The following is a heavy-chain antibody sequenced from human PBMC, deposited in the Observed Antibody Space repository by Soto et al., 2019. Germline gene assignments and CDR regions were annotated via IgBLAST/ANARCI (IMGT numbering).Heavy chain of an antibody. J-gene: IGHJ4*02. V-gene: IGHV5-51*01. D-gene: IGHD6-19*01. CDR2: INPGDSDT. Sequence: PGESLKISCKGSGYRFINYWIGWVRQMPGKGLEWMGIINPGDSDTRYSPSFQGQVTIPADKSISTAYLQWSSLKASDTAIYFCARSFTAGTAGDYWGQGTLVTVSS. CDR1: GYRFINYW. CDR3: ARSFTAGTAGDY.